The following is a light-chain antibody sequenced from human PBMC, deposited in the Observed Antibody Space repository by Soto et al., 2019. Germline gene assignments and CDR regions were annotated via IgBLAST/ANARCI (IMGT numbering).Light chain of an antibody. CDR3: GSYASATLI. CDR1: NSDIGAYDY. Sequence: QSALTQPASVSGSPGQSITIFCTGSNSDIGAYDYVSWYQQHPGKPPTLLIYEVTFRPSGVPNRFSGSKSGNTATLTISGLLTEDEADYYCGSYASATLIFGGGTKLTVL. V-gene: IGLV2-14*01. CDR2: EVT. J-gene: IGLJ2*01.